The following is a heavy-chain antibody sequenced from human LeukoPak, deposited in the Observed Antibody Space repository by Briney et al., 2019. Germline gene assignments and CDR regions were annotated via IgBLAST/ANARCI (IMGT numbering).Heavy chain of an antibody. D-gene: IGHD6-19*01. J-gene: IGHJ4*02. V-gene: IGHV3-33*01. CDR3: ARDAPLRIAVAAY. Sequence: GRSLRLSCAASGFTFSSYGMHGVGQAPGKGREGVAVIWYDGSNKYYADSVKGRFTISRDNSKNTLYLQMNSLRAEDTAVYYCARDAPLRIAVAAYWGQGTLVTVSS. CDR1: GFTFSSYG. CDR2: IWYDGSNK.